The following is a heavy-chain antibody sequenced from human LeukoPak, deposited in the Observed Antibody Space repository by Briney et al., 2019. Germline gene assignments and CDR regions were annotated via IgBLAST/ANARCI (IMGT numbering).Heavy chain of an antibody. J-gene: IGHJ4*02. D-gene: IGHD4-17*01. CDR2: VNHSGYT. CDR1: GTSFTSYY. CDR3: ARMTTGHDY. V-gene: IGHV4-34*01. Sequence: SETLSLTCGVSGTSFTSYYWSWIRQTPGKGLEWIGEVNHSGYTNMNPSLKSRVTISVDTSKNRFSQMMTSVTAADTAVYFCARMTTGHDYWGQGTLVTVSS.